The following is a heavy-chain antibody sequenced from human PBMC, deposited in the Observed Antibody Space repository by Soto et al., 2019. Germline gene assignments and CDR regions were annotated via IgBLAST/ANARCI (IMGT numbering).Heavy chain of an antibody. CDR3: ARDPTYGGNPYYFDY. J-gene: IGHJ4*02. CDR2: IIPIFGTA. D-gene: IGHD2-15*01. CDR1: GGTFSSYA. Sequence: SVKVSCKASGGTFSSYAISWVRQAPGQGLEWVGGIIPIFGTANYAQKFQGRVTITADESTSTAYMELSSLRSEDTAVYYCARDPTYGGNPYYFDYWGQGTLVTVSS. V-gene: IGHV1-69*13.